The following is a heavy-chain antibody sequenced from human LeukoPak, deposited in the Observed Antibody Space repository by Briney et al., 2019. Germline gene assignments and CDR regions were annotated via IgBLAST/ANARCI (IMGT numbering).Heavy chain of an antibody. D-gene: IGHD4-17*01. CDR2: IYDSGST. V-gene: IGHV4-39*01. Sequence: SETLSLTCTVSGGSIRSSYYYWGWIRQPPGKGLEWIGSIYDSGSTYYNPSLKSRVTISVDTSKNQFSLKLSSVTAADTAVYYCARRSVTTFVYWGQGTLVTVSS. CDR3: ARRSVTTFVY. J-gene: IGHJ4*02. CDR1: GGSIRSSYYY.